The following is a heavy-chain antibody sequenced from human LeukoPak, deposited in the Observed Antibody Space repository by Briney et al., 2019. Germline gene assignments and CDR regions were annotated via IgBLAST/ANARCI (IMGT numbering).Heavy chain of an antibody. V-gene: IGHV3-43*02. CDR1: GFTFDDYA. CDR2: ISGDGGST. Sequence: GGSLTLSCAASGFTFDDYAMHWVRQAPGKGLEWVSLISGDGGSTYYADSVKGRFTIFRDNSKNSLYLQMNSLRTEDTALYYCAKSGGYSYGPSRGYYFDYWGQGTLVTVSS. CDR3: AKSGGYSYGPSRGYYFDY. J-gene: IGHJ4*02. D-gene: IGHD5-18*01.